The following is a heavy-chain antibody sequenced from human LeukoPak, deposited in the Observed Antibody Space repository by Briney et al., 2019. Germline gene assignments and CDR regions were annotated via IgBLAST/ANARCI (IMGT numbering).Heavy chain of an antibody. CDR1: GYSFTSYW. CDR3: ARQSSTIAARGYYGMDV. J-gene: IGHJ6*02. CDR2: IYPGDSDT. Sequence: KCEESLKISCKGSGYSFTSYWIGWVRQMPGKGLEWMGIIYPGDSDTRYSPSFQGQVTISADKSISTAYLQWSSLKASDTAMYCCARQSSTIAARGYYGMDVWGQGTTVTVSS. V-gene: IGHV5-51*01. D-gene: IGHD6-6*01.